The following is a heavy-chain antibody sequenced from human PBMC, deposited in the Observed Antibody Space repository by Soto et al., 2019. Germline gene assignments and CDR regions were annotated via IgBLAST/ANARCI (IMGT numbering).Heavy chain of an antibody. J-gene: IGHJ2*01. CDR2: IYYSGST. CDR3: ARDCCGDCVWYFDL. V-gene: IGHV4-31*03. CDR1: GGSISSGGYY. D-gene: IGHD2-21*02. Sequence: QVQLQESGPGLVKPSQTLSLTCTVSGGSISSGGYYWSWIRQHPGKGLEWIGYIYYSGSTYYNPSLKSRVTISVDTSKNQFSLKLSSVTAADTAVYYCARDCCGDCVWYFDLWGRGTLVTVSS.